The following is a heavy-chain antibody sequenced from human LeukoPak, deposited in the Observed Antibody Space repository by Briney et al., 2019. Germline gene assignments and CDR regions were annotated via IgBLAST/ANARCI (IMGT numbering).Heavy chain of an antibody. CDR3: AGRGSSSGTFDI. J-gene: IGHJ3*02. CDR2: IYTSGGT. CDR1: AGSITNLNYY. Sequence: PSETLSLTCTVSAGSITNLNYYWTWIRQPAGKRLEWIGRIYTSGGTNYNPSLKSRVTMSVDKSKNQISLNLASLTAADTALYYCAGRGSSSGTFDIWGPGTFVTVSS. D-gene: IGHD2-2*01. V-gene: IGHV4-61*02.